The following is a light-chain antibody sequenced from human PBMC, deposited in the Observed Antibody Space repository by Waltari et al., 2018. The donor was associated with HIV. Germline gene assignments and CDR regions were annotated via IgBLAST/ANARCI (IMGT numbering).Light chain of an antibody. CDR3: QQYNSLPWT. Sequence: DIQLTQSPSTLSTSVGDRVIITCRASQTVNKWLAWYQQKLGRAPRVILYQSSTLENGVPSRFSGSASGVDFTLTISSLQPEDLGTYYCQQYNSLPWTFGQGTRVEV. CDR2: QSS. J-gene: IGKJ1*01. CDR1: QTVNKW. V-gene: IGKV1-5*03.